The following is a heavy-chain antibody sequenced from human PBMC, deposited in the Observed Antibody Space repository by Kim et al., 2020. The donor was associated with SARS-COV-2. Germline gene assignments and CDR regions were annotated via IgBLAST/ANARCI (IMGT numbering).Heavy chain of an antibody. CDR1: GFTFSSYS. CDR3: ASGERRILTGYYSERP. Sequence: GGSLRLSCAASGFTFSSYSMNWVRQAPGKGLEWVSSISSSSSYIYYADSVKGRFTISRDNAKNSLYLQMNSLRAEDTAVYYCASGERRILTGYYSERPWGQGTLVTVSS. V-gene: IGHV3-21*01. D-gene: IGHD3-9*01. CDR2: ISSSSSYI. J-gene: IGHJ5*02.